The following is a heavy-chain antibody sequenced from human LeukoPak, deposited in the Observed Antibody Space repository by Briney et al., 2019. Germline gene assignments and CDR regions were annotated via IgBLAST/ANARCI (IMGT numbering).Heavy chain of an antibody. CDR1: GGTFSSYA. V-gene: IGHV1-69*01. Sequence: SVKVSCKASGGTFSSYAISWVRQAPGQGLEWMGGIIPIFGTANYAQKFQGRVTITADESTSTAYMELSSLRSEDTAVYYCARGVEMATTTAFDYWGQGTLVTVSS. J-gene: IGHJ4*02. CDR3: ARGVEMATTTAFDY. CDR2: IIPIFGTA. D-gene: IGHD5-24*01.